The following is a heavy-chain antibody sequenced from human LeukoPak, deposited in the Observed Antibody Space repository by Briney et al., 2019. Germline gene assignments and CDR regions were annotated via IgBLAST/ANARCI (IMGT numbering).Heavy chain of an antibody. CDR2: INANSGTR. J-gene: IGHJ5*01. CDR1: GFAFTFLA. Sequence: PGGSLKLSCKASGFAFTFLAMSGLRQAPGQGLEWVSTINANSGTRSYAASVRGRFTISRDTSTNTLYLQLNTLRADDTAVYYCAKPIRGGLAVTADCFAPCGQGTLVVVSS. D-gene: IGHD6-19*01. V-gene: IGHV3-23*01. CDR3: AKPIRGGLAVTADCFAP.